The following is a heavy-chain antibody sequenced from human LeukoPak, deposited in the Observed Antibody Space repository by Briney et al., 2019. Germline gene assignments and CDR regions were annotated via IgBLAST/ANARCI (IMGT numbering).Heavy chain of an antibody. J-gene: IGHJ3*02. V-gene: IGHV4-39*07. Sequence: SETLSLTCTVSGGSIRSSYYYWGWIRQPPGKGLEWIGSIYDSGSTYYNPSLKSRVTISVDTSKNQFSLKLSSVTAADTAVYYCASFRWELLGDAFDIWGQGTMVTVSS. D-gene: IGHD1-26*01. CDR1: GGSIRSSYYY. CDR3: ASFRWELLGDAFDI. CDR2: IYDSGST.